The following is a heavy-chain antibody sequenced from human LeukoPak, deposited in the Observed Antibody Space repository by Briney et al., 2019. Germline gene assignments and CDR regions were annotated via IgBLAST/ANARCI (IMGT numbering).Heavy chain of an antibody. V-gene: IGHV3-48*01. D-gene: IGHD3-10*01. CDR1: GFTFSSYS. CDR3: ARDDLFGNYFDS. CDR2: ISSSSSTI. J-gene: IGHJ4*02. Sequence: PGGSLRLSCAASGFTFSSYSMNWVRQAPGKGLEWVSYISSSSSTIYYADSVKGRFTISRDNSKNSLFLQMNTLRADDTAVYYCARDDLFGNYFDSWGQGTLVAVSS.